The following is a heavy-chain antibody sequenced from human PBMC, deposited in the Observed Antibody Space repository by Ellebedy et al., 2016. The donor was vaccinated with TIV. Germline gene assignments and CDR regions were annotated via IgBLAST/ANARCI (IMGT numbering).Heavy chain of an antibody. Sequence: ASVKVSCKASGYSFTGSDIHWVRQAPGKGLEWMGWNKHNSGDTNYAQQFQGRVTLTKDTSITTAYMELRSLRSDDTAVYYCASGWASGSYPSWGQGTLLTVSS. CDR1: GYSFTGSD. CDR3: ASGWASGSYPS. J-gene: IGHJ5*02. D-gene: IGHD3-10*01. CDR2: NKHNSGDT. V-gene: IGHV1-2*02.